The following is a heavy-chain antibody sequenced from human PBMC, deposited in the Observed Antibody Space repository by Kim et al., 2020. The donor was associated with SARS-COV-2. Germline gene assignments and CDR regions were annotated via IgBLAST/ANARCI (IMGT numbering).Heavy chain of an antibody. J-gene: IGHJ4*02. Sequence: GGSLRLSCAASGFTFSSYAMSWVRQAPGKGLEWVSAISGSGGSTYYADSVKGRFTISRDNSKNTLYLQMNSLRAEDTAVYYCAKVGRGWVTMVRGVIISQGGFDYWGQGTLVTVSS. V-gene: IGHV3-23*01. CDR3: AKVGRGWVTMVRGVIISQGGFDY. D-gene: IGHD3-10*01. CDR1: GFTFSSYA. CDR2: ISGSGGST.